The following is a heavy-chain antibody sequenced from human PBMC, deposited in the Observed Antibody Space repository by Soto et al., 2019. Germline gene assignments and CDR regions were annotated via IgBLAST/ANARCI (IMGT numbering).Heavy chain of an antibody. V-gene: IGHV3-9*01. CDR3: VKDESINWYSGHFRH. J-gene: IGHJ1*01. CDR2: INWNSGSI. D-gene: IGHD6-13*01. CDR1: GFTFDDYA. Sequence: GGSLSPSCAASGFTFDDYAMHWVRQVPGKGLEWVSGINWNSGSIGYGDSVKGRFAISRDNAKNSLHLQMNSLSAEDTAFYYCVKDESINWYSGHFRHWGQGTLVTVSS.